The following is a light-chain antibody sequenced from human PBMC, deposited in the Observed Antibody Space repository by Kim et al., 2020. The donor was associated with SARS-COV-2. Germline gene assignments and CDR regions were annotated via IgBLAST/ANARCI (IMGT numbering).Light chain of an antibody. CDR1: SDTYTSDHY. CDR2: DTG. CDR3: LLSYSGARV. V-gene: IGLV7-46*01. J-gene: IGLJ2*01. Sequence: PGGTGTLTCGSSSDTYTSDHYPYWFQQKPGQAPRTLIYDTGNKHSWTPARFSGSLLGDKAALTLSGAQAEDEAEYYCLLSYSGARVFGGGTQLTVL.